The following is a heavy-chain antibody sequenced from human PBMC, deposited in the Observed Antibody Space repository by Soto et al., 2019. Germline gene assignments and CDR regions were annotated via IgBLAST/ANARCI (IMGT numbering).Heavy chain of an antibody. V-gene: IGHV3-7*01. CDR3: AKEGFGPGLAYGPIDS. J-gene: IGHJ4*02. CDR1: GFTFRSYW. Sequence: EVQLVESGGGLVQPGGSLRLSCAASGFTFRSYWMNWVRQAPGKGLEWVANIKQGGSDKYYVDSVKGRFTISRDDAKNSLFLQMNSLRAEDTAFYYCAKEGFGPGLAYGPIDSWGQGTLVTVSS. CDR2: IKQGGSDK. D-gene: IGHD3-3*01.